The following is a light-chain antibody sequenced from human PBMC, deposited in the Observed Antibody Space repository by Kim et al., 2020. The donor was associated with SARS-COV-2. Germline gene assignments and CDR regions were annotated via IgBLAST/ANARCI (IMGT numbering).Light chain of an antibody. J-gene: IGKJ4*01. V-gene: IGKV1-16*02. CDR3: QHYKSYPLT. Sequence: VAIGDRGTITCRASHDIIHYLSWFHQKPGTAPKSLIYAASSLEGGVPSKFSGSGSGTDFTLTISNLQPEDFSTYYCQHYKSYPLTVGGGTKVDIK. CDR1: HDIIHY. CDR2: AAS.